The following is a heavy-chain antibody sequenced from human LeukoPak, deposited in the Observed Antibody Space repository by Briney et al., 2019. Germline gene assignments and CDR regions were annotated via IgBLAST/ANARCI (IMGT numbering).Heavy chain of an antibody. Sequence: PGGSLRLSCAASGFIFSNYAMSWVRQAPGKGLEWVSAISGSGGSTYYADSVKGRFTISRDNAKNSLYLQMNSLRAEDTAVYYCAGYGSGSYSDPWGQGTLVTVSS. CDR2: ISGSGGST. J-gene: IGHJ5*02. CDR3: AGYGSGSYSDP. D-gene: IGHD3-10*01. CDR1: GFIFSNYA. V-gene: IGHV3-23*01.